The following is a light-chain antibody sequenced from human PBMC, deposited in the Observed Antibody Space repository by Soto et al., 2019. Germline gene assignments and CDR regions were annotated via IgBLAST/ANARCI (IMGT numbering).Light chain of an antibody. J-gene: IGLJ1*01. Sequence: QSVLTQPASVSGSPGQSITTSCTGTSNDVGGYNYVSWYQQHPGKAPKLMIYDVSNRPSGVSNRFSGSKSANTASLTISGLQTEDESDYYCSSYTGSSTYVFGTGTKVTVL. CDR2: DVS. CDR3: SSYTGSSTYV. V-gene: IGLV2-14*03. CDR1: SNDVGGYNY.